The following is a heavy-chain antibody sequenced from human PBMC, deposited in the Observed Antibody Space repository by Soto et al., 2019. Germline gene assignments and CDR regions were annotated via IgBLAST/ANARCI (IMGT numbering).Heavy chain of an antibody. CDR2: INSDGSGT. Sequence: GSLRLSGAASVFRFSSYWMHWVRQVAGKGLVWVSQINSDGSGTIYADSVKGRVTITRDTSASTAYMELSSLRSEDTAVYYCAREDYVWGSYRYGCFGYWGQGTLVTVSS. D-gene: IGHD3-16*02. J-gene: IGHJ4*02. V-gene: IGHV3-74*01. CDR1: VFRFSSYW. CDR3: AREDYVWGSYRYGCFGY.